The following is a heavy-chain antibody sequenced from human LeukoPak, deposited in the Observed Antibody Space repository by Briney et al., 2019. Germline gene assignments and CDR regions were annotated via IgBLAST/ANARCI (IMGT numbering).Heavy chain of an antibody. J-gene: IGHJ3*02. V-gene: IGHV5-51*01. Sequence: GESLKISCKASGYTFITYWISWVRQVPGKGLEWMGIIYPGDSDTRYSPSFQGQVTISADKSISTAYLQWSSLKASDTAIYYCARPDDYGGKPAAFDIWGQGTLVTVSS. CDR3: ARPDDYGGKPAAFDI. CDR1: GYTFITYW. D-gene: IGHD4-23*01. CDR2: IYPGDSDT.